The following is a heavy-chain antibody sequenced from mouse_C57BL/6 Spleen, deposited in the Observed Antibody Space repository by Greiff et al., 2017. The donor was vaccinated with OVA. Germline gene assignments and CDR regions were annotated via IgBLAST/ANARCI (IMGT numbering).Heavy chain of an antibody. J-gene: IGHJ3*01. Sequence: QVQLQQSGAELVRPGTSVKVSCKASGYAFTNYLIEWVKQRPGQGLEWIGVINPGSGGTNYNEKFKGKATLTADKSSSTAYMQLSSLTSEDSAVYFCARSGSQAWFAYWGQGTLVTVSA. D-gene: IGHD3-1*01. CDR1: GYAFTNYL. CDR2: INPGSGGT. CDR3: ARSGSQAWFAY. V-gene: IGHV1-54*01.